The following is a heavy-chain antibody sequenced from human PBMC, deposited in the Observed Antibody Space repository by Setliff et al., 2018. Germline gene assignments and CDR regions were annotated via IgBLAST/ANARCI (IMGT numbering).Heavy chain of an antibody. CDR2: ISSSSSTI. CDR3: ARDTSPYGSGIFDY. V-gene: IGHV3-48*04. D-gene: IGHD3-10*01. CDR1: GFTFSSYS. J-gene: IGHJ4*02. Sequence: SLRLSCAASGFTFSSYSMNWVRQAPGKGLEWVSYISSSSSTIYYADSVKGRFTISRDNAKNSLYLQMNSLRAEDTAVYYCARDTSPYGSGIFDYWGQGTLVTVSS.